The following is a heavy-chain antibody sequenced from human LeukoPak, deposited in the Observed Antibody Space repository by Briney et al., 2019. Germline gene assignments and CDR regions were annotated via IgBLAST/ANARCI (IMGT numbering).Heavy chain of an antibody. CDR1: GGSLRGYY. J-gene: IGHJ4*02. CDR2: INHSGST. CDR3: ERFAAGSYYFDY. V-gene: IGHV4-34*01. D-gene: IGHD6-13*01. Sequence: SETLSHTFAVYGGSLRGYYWSELGPPPWREREGIGEINHSGSTYYNPSLTSRVTISVDTSKMQFPLKLSSVTAADTAVYYCERFAAGSYYFDYWGQGTMVTVSS.